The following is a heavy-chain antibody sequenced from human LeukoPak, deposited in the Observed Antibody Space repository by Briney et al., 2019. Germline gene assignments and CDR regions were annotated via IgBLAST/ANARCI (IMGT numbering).Heavy chain of an antibody. J-gene: IGHJ4*02. Sequence: PSQTLSLTCTVSGGSISSGGYYWSWIRQHPGKGLEWIGYIYYSGSTYYNPSLKSRLTISVDTSKNQFSLKLSSVTAADTAVYYCARTTVVAKYFDYWGQGTLVTVSS. V-gene: IGHV4-31*03. D-gene: IGHD4-23*01. CDR1: GGSISSGGYY. CDR3: ARTTVVAKYFDY. CDR2: IYYSGST.